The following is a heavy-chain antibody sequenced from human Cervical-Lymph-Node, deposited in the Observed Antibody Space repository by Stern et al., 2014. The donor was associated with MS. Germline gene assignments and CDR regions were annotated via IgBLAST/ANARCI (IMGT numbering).Heavy chain of an antibody. CDR1: GFSFSSYT. CDR2: ISFDGRNK. CDR3: ASPPPFDF. Sequence: VQLVESGGGVVQPGRSLRLSCAASGFSFSSYTMHWVRQAPGQGLEWVAAISFDGRNKYYADSVRGLFTISRDTSNNTLFLQMSTLRTEDTAVFYCASPPPFDFWGQGTLVAVSS. V-gene: IGHV3-30*14. J-gene: IGHJ4*02.